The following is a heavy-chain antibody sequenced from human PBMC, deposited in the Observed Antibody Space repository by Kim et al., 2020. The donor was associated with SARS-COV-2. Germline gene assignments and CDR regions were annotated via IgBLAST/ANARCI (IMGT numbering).Heavy chain of an antibody. V-gene: IGHV4-39*01. CDR1: GGSISSSSYY. CDR2: IYYSGST. CDR3: ARRPHQYYYGMDV. J-gene: IGHJ6*02. Sequence: SETLSLTCTLSGGSISSSSYYWGWIRQPPGKGLEWIGSIYYSGSTYYNPSLKSRVTISVDTSKNQFSLKLSSVTAADTAVYYCARRPHQYYYGMDVWGQGTTVTVSS.